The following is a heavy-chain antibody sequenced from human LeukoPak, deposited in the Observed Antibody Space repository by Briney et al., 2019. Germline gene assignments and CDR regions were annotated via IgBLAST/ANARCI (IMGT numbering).Heavy chain of an antibody. CDR2: IIPIFGTA. CDR3: AREGRDGYNYGY. CDR1: GGTFSNYA. D-gene: IGHD5-24*01. Sequence: SVKVSCXASGGTFSNYAISWVRQAPGQGLEWMEGIIPIFGTANYAQKFQGRVTITADESTSTAYMELSSLRSEDTAVYYCAREGRDGYNYGYWGQGTLVTVSS. V-gene: IGHV1-69*13. J-gene: IGHJ4*02.